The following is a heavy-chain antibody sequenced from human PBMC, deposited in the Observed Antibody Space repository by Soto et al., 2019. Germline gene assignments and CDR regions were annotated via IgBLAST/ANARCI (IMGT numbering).Heavy chain of an antibody. J-gene: IGHJ4*02. CDR3: ARQDGDYFDY. D-gene: IGHD3-16*01. CDR1: GGSISSSSYY. Sequence: SETLSLTCTVSGGSISSSSYYWGWIRQPPGKXLXWXXXIXYXGXTXXXXSLKSRVTISVDTSKNQFSLKLSSVTAADTAVYYCARQDGDYFDYWGQGTLVTVSS. CDR2: IXYXGXT. V-gene: IGHV4-39*01.